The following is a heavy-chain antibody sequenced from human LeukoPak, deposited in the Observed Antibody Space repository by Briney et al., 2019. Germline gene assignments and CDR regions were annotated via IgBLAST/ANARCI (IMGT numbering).Heavy chain of an antibody. CDR1: GFSFDDYA. CDR2: ISGLGDII. Sequence: PGGSLRLSCAASGFSFDDYAMNWVRQAPGKGLGWVSLISGLGDIIHYADSVKGRLTISRDNSRNSLYLQMNSLTTEDTAFYYCAKMGDQWRSMDSWGRGTLVTVSS. V-gene: IGHV3-43*02. J-gene: IGHJ1*01. CDR3: AKMGDQWRSMDS. D-gene: IGHD6-19*01.